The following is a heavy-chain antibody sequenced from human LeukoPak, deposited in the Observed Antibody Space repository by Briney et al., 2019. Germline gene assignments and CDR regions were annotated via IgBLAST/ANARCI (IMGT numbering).Heavy chain of an antibody. CDR3: ARDQGLDSHGY. V-gene: IGHV3-48*04. Sequence: GGSLRLSCAASGFTFSSYSMNWVRQAPGKGLEWVSYISSSSSTIYYADSVKGRFAISRDNAKNSLYLQMNSLRAEDTAVYYCARDQGLDSHGYSGQGTLVTVSS. J-gene: IGHJ4*02. D-gene: IGHD6-25*01. CDR1: GFTFSSYS. CDR2: ISSSSSTI.